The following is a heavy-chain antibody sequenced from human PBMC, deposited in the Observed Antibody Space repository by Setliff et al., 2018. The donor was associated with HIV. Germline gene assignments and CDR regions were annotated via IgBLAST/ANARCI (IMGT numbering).Heavy chain of an antibody. CDR2: IGSYSGNT. Sequence: ASVKVSCKASGYTFTGYYLHWVRQAPGQGLEWMGWIGSYSGNTGYAQKFQGRVSMTRNTSISTAYMELSSLRSEDTAVYYCARVGSYWTQFDYWGQGTLVTVSS. CDR3: ARVGSYWTQFDY. V-gene: IGHV1-8*02. J-gene: IGHJ4*01. CDR1: GYTFTGYY. D-gene: IGHD2-15*01.